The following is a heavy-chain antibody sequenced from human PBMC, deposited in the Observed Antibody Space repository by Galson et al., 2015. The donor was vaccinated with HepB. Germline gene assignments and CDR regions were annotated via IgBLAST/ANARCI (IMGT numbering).Heavy chain of an antibody. CDR3: ARRQCIGASCYLDS. CDR1: GFTFNNYW. CDR2: IDNDGTGT. J-gene: IGHJ4*02. D-gene: IGHD4/OR15-4a*01. V-gene: IGHV3-74*01. Sequence: SLRLSCAASGFTFNNYWMHWVRQAPGKGLVWVSRIDNDGTGTDYGDSVKGRFTISRDNAKNTLYLVMSSLRADDTAVYFCARRQCIGASCYLDSWGQGTLVTVSP.